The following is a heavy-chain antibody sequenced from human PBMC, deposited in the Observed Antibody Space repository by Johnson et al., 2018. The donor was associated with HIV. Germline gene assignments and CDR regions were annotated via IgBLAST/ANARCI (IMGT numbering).Heavy chain of an antibody. V-gene: IGHV3-7*03. CDR3: ARGPTYYYDSSGYWSDAFDI. D-gene: IGHD3-22*01. J-gene: IGHJ3*02. CDR2: IKQDGSEK. Sequence: VQLVESGGGLVQPGGSLRLSCAASGFTFSSYAMSWVRQAPGKGLEWVANIKQDGSEKYYVDSVQGRFPISKDNAKNSLYLQMNSLRAEDTAVYYCARGPTYYYDSSGYWSDAFDIWGQGTMVTVSS. CDR1: GFTFSSYA.